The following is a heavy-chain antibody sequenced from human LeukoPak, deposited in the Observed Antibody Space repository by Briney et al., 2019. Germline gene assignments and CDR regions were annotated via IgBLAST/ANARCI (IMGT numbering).Heavy chain of an antibody. CDR2: INHTGST. CDR3: VRVGHPTQRRVLSAVTIPTAGAFDI. D-gene: IGHD4-17*01. Sequence: SETLSLTCTVYGGSFSGYYWSWIRQPPGKGLEWIGEINHTGSTTYNPSLKSRVTMSVDTSKNQFSLRLNSVTAADTAVYYCVRVGHPTQRRVLSAVTIPTAGAFDIWGQGTLVTVSS. V-gene: IGHV4-34*01. J-gene: IGHJ3*02. CDR1: GGSFSGYY.